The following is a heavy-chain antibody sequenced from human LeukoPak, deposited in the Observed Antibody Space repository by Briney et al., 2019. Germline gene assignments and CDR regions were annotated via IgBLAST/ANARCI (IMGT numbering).Heavy chain of an antibody. CDR2: IYPGDSDT. Sequence: GESQKISCKGSGYSFTSYWIGWVRQMPGKGLEWMGIIYPGDSDTRYSPSFQGQVTISADKSISTAYLQWSSLKASDTAMYYCGVRGVIFPDAFDIWGQGTMVTVSS. D-gene: IGHD3-10*01. V-gene: IGHV5-51*01. CDR3: GVRGVIFPDAFDI. J-gene: IGHJ3*02. CDR1: GYSFTSYW.